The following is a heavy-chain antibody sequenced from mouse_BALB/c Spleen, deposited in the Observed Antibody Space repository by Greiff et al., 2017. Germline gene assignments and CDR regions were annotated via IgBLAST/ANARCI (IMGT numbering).Heavy chain of an antibody. D-gene: IGHD2-1*01. CDR2: INPYNDGT. V-gene: IGHV1-14*01. Sequence: EVQLQQSGPELVKPGASVKMSCKASGYTFTSYVMHWVKQKPGQGLEWIGYINPYNDGTKYNEKFKGKATLTSDKSSSTAYLELRSLTSEDSAVYYCARGDYGNLAWFAYWGQGTLVTVSA. CDR3: ARGDYGNLAWFAY. J-gene: IGHJ3*01. CDR1: GYTFTSYV.